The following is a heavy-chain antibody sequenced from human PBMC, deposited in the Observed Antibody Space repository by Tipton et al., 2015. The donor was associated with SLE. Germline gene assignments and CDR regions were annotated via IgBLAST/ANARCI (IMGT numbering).Heavy chain of an antibody. V-gene: IGHV3-23*01. CDR1: GFTFSSYA. D-gene: IGHD3-22*01. CDR2: ISDSGGRT. CDR3: ARVEVSGDSSSSRYYYYMDV. J-gene: IGHJ6*03. Sequence: GSLRLSCAASGFTFSSYAMSWVRQAPGKGLEWVSAISDSGGRTYYADSVKGRFTISRDNAKNSLYLQMNSLRAEDTAVYYCARVEVSGDSSSSRYYYYMDVWGKGTTVTVSS.